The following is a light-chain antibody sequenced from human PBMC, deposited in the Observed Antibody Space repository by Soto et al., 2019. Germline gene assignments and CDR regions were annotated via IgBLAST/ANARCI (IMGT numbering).Light chain of an antibody. CDR3: CSYAGSYTFVV. CDR1: SSDVGGYDY. Sequence: QSALTQPRSVSGSPGQSVTIYCTGTSSDVGGYDYVSWYQQHPGKAPKLLIYDVTKRPSGVPDRFSGSKSGNTASLTISGLQADDEADYYCCSYAGSYTFVVFGGGTQLTVL. CDR2: DVT. J-gene: IGLJ2*01. V-gene: IGLV2-11*01.